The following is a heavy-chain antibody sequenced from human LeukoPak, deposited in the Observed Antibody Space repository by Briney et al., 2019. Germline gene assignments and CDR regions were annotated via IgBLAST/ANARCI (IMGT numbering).Heavy chain of an antibody. D-gene: IGHD3-10*01. V-gene: IGHV1-24*01. CDR2: FDPEDGET. Sequence: GASVRVSCKVSGYTLTELSMHWVRQAPGKGLEWMGGFDPEDGETIYAQKFQGRVTMTEDTSTDTAYMELSSLRSEDTAVYYCATHPPFMVRGVTDFDYYYYGMDVWGQGTTVTVSS. J-gene: IGHJ6*02. CDR3: ATHPPFMVRGVTDFDYYYYGMDV. CDR1: GYTLTELS.